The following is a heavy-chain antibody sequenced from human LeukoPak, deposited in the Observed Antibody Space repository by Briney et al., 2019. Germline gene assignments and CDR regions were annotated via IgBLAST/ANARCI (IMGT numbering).Heavy chain of an antibody. CDR3: AKSLFTSATGTGRAFHI. V-gene: IGHV3-23*01. J-gene: IGHJ3*02. Sequence: PGGSLRLSCAASRFSFSTYPMGWVRQAPGKGLEWVSGISASGDVTFHADPVKGRFTISRDNSKNTLYLQMTSLRAEDTAEYYCAKSLFTSATGTGRAFHIWGQGTMATVSS. D-gene: IGHD1-1*01. CDR2: ISASGDVT. CDR1: RFSFSTYP.